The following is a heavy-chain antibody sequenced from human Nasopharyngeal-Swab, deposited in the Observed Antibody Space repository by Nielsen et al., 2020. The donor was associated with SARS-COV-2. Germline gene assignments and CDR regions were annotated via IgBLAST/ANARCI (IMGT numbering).Heavy chain of an antibody. CDR1: GYTFTSYY. V-gene: IGHV1-46*01. D-gene: IGHD1-7*01. J-gene: IGHJ6*02. Sequence: ASVKVSCKASGYTFTSYYLHWVRQAPGQGLEWMGIINPTDGSTSYALKFEGRVTMTRVTSTSTVYMELNSLRSEDTAVYYCARVLPFRITGTSGMDVWGQGTTVTVSS. CDR3: ARVLPFRITGTSGMDV. CDR2: INPTDGST.